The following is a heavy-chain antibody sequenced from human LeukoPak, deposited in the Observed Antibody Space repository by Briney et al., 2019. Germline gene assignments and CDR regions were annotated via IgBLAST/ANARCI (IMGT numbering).Heavy chain of an antibody. D-gene: IGHD3-16*01. J-gene: IGHJ4*02. Sequence: ASVKVSCKASRYTFTDYYMHWVRQAPGQGLEWMGWINPNSGGTNYAQKFQGRVTMTRDTSIRTAYMELSSLRSDDTAMYYCASGAYAFDYWGQGTLVTVSS. V-gene: IGHV1-2*02. CDR2: INPNSGGT. CDR1: RYTFTDYY. CDR3: ASGAYAFDY.